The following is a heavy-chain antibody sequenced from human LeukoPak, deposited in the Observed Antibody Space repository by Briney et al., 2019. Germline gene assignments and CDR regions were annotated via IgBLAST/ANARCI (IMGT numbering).Heavy chain of an antibody. CDR3: ARDPNGDYIGAFDF. Sequence: PGGSLRLSCVASGFTFSTYAMMWVRQAPGKGLEWVSAIRASDGYTEYADSVKGRFTIPRDNSKKTLYLQMRSLRAEDTAIYYCARDPNGDYIGAFDFGGQGTLVTVSS. V-gene: IGHV3-23*01. CDR2: IRASDGYT. J-gene: IGHJ3*01. CDR1: GFTFSTYA. D-gene: IGHD4-17*01.